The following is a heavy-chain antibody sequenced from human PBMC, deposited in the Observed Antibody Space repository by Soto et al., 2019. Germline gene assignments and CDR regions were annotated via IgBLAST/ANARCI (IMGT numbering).Heavy chain of an antibody. V-gene: IGHV3-23*01. Sequence: PVGSLRLSCAASGFTFSSYALTWVRQAPGKGLEWVSVISGGGINTLYADSVKGRFTISRDNSKNTLYLQMNSLRADDTAVYYCATVGRANYFDNWGQGTLVTVSS. J-gene: IGHJ4*02. CDR1: GFTFSSYA. CDR2: ISGGGINT. CDR3: ATVGRANYFDN.